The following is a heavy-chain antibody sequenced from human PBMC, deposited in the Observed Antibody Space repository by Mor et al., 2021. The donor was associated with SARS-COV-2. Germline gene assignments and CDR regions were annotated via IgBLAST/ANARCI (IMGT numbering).Heavy chain of an antibody. CDR3: AIGGWWGGTGSHY. J-gene: IGHJ4*02. CDR2: FCLSSGNA. V-gene: IGHV3-23*01. Sequence: SYFCLSSGNANYADSVKGRFFISRDNSKDTLYLQMNSLRADDTALFYCAIGGWWGGTGSHYWGQGTLVTVSS. D-gene: IGHD3-10*01.